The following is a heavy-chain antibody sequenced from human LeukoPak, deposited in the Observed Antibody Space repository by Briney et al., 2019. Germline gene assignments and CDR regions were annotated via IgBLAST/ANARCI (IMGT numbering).Heavy chain of an antibody. D-gene: IGHD2-2*01. CDR1: GFTFSNYA. CDR2: ISASGGST. Sequence: GGSLRLSCAASGFTFSNYAMSWVRQAPGKGLEWVSTISASGGSTYYADSVEGRFTISRDNSKNTLYLQMNSLRAEDTAVYYCAKYLMPRTAMRGGLDYWGQGTLVTASS. V-gene: IGHV3-23*01. CDR3: AKYLMPRTAMRGGLDY. J-gene: IGHJ4*02.